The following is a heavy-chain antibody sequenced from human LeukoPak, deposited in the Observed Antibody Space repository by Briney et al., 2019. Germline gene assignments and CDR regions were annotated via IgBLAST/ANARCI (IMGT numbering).Heavy chain of an antibody. CDR2: ISYDGSTT. J-gene: IGHJ3*02. CDR3: AKDRGDYYDSSGYYSGGFDI. D-gene: IGHD3-22*01. CDR1: GFTFSNYG. V-gene: IGHV3-30*18. Sequence: GGSLRLSCAASGFTFSNYGMHWVRQAPGKGLEWVAVISYDGSTTYYADSVKGRFTISRDNSKNTLYLQMNSLRAEDTAVYYCAKDRGDYYDSSGYYSGGFDIWGQGTMVTVSS.